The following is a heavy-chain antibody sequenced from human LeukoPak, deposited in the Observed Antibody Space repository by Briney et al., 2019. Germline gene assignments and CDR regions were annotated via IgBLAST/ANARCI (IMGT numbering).Heavy chain of an antibody. CDR3: ARGSSWYQTNFDY. V-gene: IGHV4-30-4*01. CDR2: IYYSGST. J-gene: IGHJ4*02. D-gene: IGHD6-13*01. Sequence: SQTLSLTCTVSGGSISSGDYYWSWIRQPPGKGLEWIGYIYYSGSTYYNPSLKSRVTISVDTSKNQFSLQLSSVTAADTAVYYCARGSSWYQTNFDYWGQGTLVTVSS. CDR1: GGSISSGDYY.